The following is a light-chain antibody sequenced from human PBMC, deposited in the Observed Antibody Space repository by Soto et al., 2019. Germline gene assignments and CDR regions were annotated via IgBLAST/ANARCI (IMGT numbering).Light chain of an antibody. CDR3: ISYKSGSTPYV. CDR2: DVS. Sequence: QSALTQPASVSGSPGQSITLSCTGTSSDVGGYNYVSWYQQHPGKAPKLMIYDVSDRPSGVSTRFSGSKSGNTASLTISGLQTEDEADYYCISYKSGSTPYVFGTGTKLTVL. V-gene: IGLV2-14*01. J-gene: IGLJ1*01. CDR1: SSDVGGYNY.